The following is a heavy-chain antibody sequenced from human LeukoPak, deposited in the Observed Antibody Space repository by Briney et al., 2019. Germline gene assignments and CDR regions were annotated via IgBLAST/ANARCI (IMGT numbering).Heavy chain of an antibody. Sequence: GGPLRLSCAAPGFTFSSYSMNWVRQAPGKGLEWVSYIRSSSSTIYYAASVKGRFTISRDNAKNSLYLQMNSLRAEDTAVYYCARESEGGLRAWYMDVWGKGTTVTVSS. D-gene: IGHD3-10*01. J-gene: IGHJ6*03. V-gene: IGHV3-48*04. CDR3: ARESEGGLRAWYMDV. CDR1: GFTFSSYS. CDR2: IRSSSSTI.